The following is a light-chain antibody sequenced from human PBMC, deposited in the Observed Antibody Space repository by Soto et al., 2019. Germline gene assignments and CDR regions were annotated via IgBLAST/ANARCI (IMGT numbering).Light chain of an antibody. J-gene: IGKJ1*01. V-gene: IGKV1-39*01. CDR2: AAS. CDR1: QSIANY. Sequence: DIQMTQSPSSLSESVGDRVTITCRASQSIANYLNWYQQKPVKVPKLLIYAASSLQGGVPSRFSGSGSGTDFTLTISSLLPEDFATYYCQQSYSTPWTFGQGTKVDIK. CDR3: QQSYSTPWT.